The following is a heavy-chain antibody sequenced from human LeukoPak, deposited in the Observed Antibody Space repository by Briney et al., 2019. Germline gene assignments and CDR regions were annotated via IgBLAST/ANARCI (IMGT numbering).Heavy chain of an antibody. CDR1: GGSISGSSYY. V-gene: IGHV4-39*01. D-gene: IGHD3-10*01. CDR2: IYYSAST. Sequence: SETLSLTCTVSGGSISGSSYYWGWIRQPPGKGLEWIGSIYYSASTYYNPSLKGRVTISVDTSKNQFSLKLNSVTATDTGVYYCARHYGPWGQRTLVTVSS. J-gene: IGHJ4*02. CDR3: ARHYGP.